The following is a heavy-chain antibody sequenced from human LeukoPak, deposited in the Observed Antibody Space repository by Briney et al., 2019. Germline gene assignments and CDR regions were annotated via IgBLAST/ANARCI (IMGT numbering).Heavy chain of an antibody. CDR3: ARLEVAYGSGYFDY. J-gene: IGHJ4*02. CDR1: GGSISSYY. D-gene: IGHD3-10*01. CDR2: IYYSGRT. Sequence: PSETLSLTCTVSGGSISSYYWSWIRQPPGKGLEWIGYIYYSGRTNYNPSLKSRVTMSVDTSKNELSLKLSSVTAADTAVYYCARLEVAYGSGYFDYWGQGTLVTVSS. V-gene: IGHV4-59*08.